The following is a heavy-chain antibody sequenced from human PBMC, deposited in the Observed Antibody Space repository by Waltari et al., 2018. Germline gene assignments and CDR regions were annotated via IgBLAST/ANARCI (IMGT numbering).Heavy chain of an antibody. CDR1: GFTFSSYS. V-gene: IGHV3-21*01. J-gene: IGHJ4*02. CDR2: ISSSSSYI. CDR3: ARDSGGTYYDSSGDKDY. D-gene: IGHD3-22*01. Sequence: DVQLVESGGGLVNPGGSLRHSCAASGFTFSSYSMNWVRQAPGKVLAWVSSISSSSSYIDYADSVKGRFTISRDNAKNSLYLQMNSLRAEDTAVYYCARDSGGTYYDSSGDKDYWGQGALVTVSS.